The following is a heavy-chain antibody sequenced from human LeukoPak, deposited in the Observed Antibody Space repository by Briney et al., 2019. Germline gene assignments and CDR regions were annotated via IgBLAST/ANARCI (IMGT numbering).Heavy chain of an antibody. CDR1: GYSFTAHW. CDR2: IYPADSDT. J-gene: IGHJ4*02. V-gene: IGHV5-51*01. Sequence: GESLKISCKASGYSFTAHWIGWVRQMPGKGLEWVAIIYPADSDTRYSPSFQGQVTISADKSISTAYLHWTSLKASDSAMYYCAKGWRGDYDPATDWGQGTLVTVSS. CDR3: AKGWRGDYDPATD. D-gene: IGHD3-22*01.